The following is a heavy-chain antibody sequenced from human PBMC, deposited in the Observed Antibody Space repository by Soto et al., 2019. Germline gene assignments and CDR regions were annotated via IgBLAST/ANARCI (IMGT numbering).Heavy chain of an antibody. CDR3: ARDSPDSGYDYYYYYYDMDV. J-gene: IGHJ6*02. CDR1: GFTFSDYY. V-gene: IGHV3-11*01. CDR2: ISITSSTI. Sequence: GSLRLSCAASGFTFSDYYMSWLRQAPGKGLEWVSYISITSSTIYYADSVKGRFTISRDNAKSSLYLQMNSLRAEDTAVYYCARDSPDSGYDYYYYYYDMDVWGQGTTVTVSS. D-gene: IGHD5-12*01.